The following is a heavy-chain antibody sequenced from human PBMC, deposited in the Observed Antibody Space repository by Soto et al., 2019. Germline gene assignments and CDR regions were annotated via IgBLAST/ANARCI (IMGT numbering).Heavy chain of an antibody. D-gene: IGHD6-19*01. CDR1: GGSFSGYY. CDR2: INHSGST. V-gene: IGHV4-34*01. CDR3: ARDLKMVAGTGYYYGMDV. Sequence: SETLSLTCAVYGGSFSGYYWSWIRQPPGKGLEWIGEINHSGSTNYNPSLKSRVTISVDTSKNQFSLKLSSVTAADTAVYYCARDLKMVAGTGYYYGMDVWGQGTTVTVSS. J-gene: IGHJ6*02.